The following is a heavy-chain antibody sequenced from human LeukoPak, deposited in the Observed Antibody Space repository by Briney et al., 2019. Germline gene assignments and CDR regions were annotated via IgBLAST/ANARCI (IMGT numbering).Heavy chain of an antibody. V-gene: IGHV3-7*03. CDR3: AKLREWELPDLFDY. D-gene: IGHD1-26*01. J-gene: IGHJ4*02. CDR1: GFTFRSYW. Sequence: GGSLRLSCAASGFTFRSYWMSWVRQAPGKGLEWVANIKQDGSEKNYVDSVTGRFTISRDNAKDSLYLQMNSLRAEDTAVYYCAKLREWELPDLFDYWGQGTLVTVSS. CDR2: IKQDGSEK.